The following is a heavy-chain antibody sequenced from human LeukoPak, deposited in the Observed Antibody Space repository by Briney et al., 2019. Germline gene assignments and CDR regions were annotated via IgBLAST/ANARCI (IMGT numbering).Heavy chain of an antibody. CDR2: IYSSGST. D-gene: IGHD6-13*01. J-gene: IGHJ3*02. V-gene: IGHV4-4*07. CDR3: ARGYKPASGKDGAFDI. CDR1: GDSISNYY. Sequence: SETLSLTCSVSGDSISNYYWSRIRQSAGKGLEWIGRIYSSGSTDYNPSLKSRVSMSVDTSKNQFSLKLSSVTAADTALYYCARGYKPASGKDGAFDIWGQGTMVTVSS.